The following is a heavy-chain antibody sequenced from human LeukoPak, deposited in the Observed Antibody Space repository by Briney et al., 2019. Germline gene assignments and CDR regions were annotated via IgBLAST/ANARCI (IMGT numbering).Heavy chain of an antibody. CDR3: AKEEAATVTTFGYYFDY. D-gene: IGHD4-17*01. J-gene: IGHJ4*02. CDR2: ISSSGSTI. Sequence: VKPGGSLRLSCAASGFTFSDYYMSWIRQAPGKGLEWVSYISSSGSTIYYADSVKGRLTISRDNSKNTLYLQMNSLRAEDTAVYYCAKEEAATVTTFGYYFDYWGQGTLVTVSS. V-gene: IGHV3-11*01. CDR1: GFTFSDYY.